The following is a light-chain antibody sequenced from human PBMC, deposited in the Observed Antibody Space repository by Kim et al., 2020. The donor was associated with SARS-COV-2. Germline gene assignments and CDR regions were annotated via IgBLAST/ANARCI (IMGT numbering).Light chain of an antibody. CDR3: QVWDSSSDHRV. V-gene: IGLV3-21*04. CDR2: YDS. J-gene: IGLJ3*02. Sequence: APGKTARITCGGNNIGSKSVHWYQQKPGQAPVLVIYYDSDRPSGIPERFSGSNSGNTATLTISRVEAGDEADYYCQVWDSSSDHRVFGGGTKPTVL. CDR1: NIGSKS.